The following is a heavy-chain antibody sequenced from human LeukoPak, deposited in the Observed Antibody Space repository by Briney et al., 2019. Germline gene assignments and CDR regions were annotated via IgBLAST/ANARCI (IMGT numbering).Heavy chain of an antibody. CDR1: DGSISSYY. J-gene: IGHJ6*03. CDR2: IYYSGST. D-gene: IGHD5-24*01. Sequence: SETLSLTCTVSDGSISSYYWSWIRQPPGKGLEWIGYIYYSGSTNYNPSLKSRVTISVDTSKNQFSLKLSSVTAADTAVYYCARIRPGGGGDGYNPHAGGYYYYYMDVWGKGTTVTVSS. V-gene: IGHV4-59*01. CDR3: ARIRPGGGGDGYNPHAGGYYYYYMDV.